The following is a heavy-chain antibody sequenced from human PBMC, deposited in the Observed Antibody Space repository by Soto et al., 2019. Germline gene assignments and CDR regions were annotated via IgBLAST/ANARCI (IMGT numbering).Heavy chain of an antibody. CDR2: IYGGGST. CDR3: GRAQDGYNFLYGPT. CDR1: GFTVRNNY. D-gene: IGHD5-12*01. J-gene: IGHJ5*02. Sequence: GGSLRLSCTASGFTVRNNYMSWVRQAAGKGLEWVSVIYGGGSTDYADSVKGRFIISRDNSKNTLYLQINSLRAEATPVSYCGRAQDGYNFLYGPTWGQGTQVA. V-gene: IGHV3-53*03.